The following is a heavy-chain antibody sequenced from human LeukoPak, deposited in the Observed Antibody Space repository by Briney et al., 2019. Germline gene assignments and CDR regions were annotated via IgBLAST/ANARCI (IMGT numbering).Heavy chain of an antibody. Sequence: ASVKVSCKTSGYTFISYGISWVRQAPGQGLEWMGWINPNSGGTNYAQKFQGWVTMTRDTSISTAYMELSRLRSDDTAVYYCARDSLPWDYVWGSYQAFDIWGQGTMVTVSS. CDR1: GYTFISYG. D-gene: IGHD3-16*02. CDR2: INPNSGGT. CDR3: ARDSLPWDYVWGSYQAFDI. J-gene: IGHJ3*02. V-gene: IGHV1-2*04.